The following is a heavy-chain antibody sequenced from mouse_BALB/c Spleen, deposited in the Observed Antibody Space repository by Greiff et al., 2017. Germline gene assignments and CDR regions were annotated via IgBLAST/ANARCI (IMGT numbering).Heavy chain of an antibody. CDR1: GYTFTSYW. Sequence: VQLQQSGTVLARPGASVKMSCKASGYTFTSYWMHWVKQRPGQGLEWIGAIYPGNSDTSYNQKFKGKAKLTAVTSTSTAYMELSSLTNEDSAVYYCTRGGAHCNYVNFDYWGQGSTLTVSS. J-gene: IGHJ2*01. V-gene: IGHV1-5*01. CDR3: TRGGAHCNYVNFDY. CDR2: IYPGNSDT. D-gene: IGHD2-1*01.